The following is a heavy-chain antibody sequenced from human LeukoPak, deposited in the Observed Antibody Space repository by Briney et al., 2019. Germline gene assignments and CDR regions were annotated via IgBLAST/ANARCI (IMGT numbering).Heavy chain of an antibody. J-gene: IGHJ4*02. Sequence: SETLSLTCTVSGHSYSLYYWSWVRQPPGEGLEWIGYSSYSGSTNYNPSLKSRVTISVDTSKNQFSLKLTSVTAADTALYYCARHRDSAYETFAYWGQGTLVTVSS. V-gene: IGHV4-59*01. CDR3: ARHRDSAYETFAY. D-gene: IGHD5-12*01. CDR2: SSYSGST. CDR1: GHSYSLYY.